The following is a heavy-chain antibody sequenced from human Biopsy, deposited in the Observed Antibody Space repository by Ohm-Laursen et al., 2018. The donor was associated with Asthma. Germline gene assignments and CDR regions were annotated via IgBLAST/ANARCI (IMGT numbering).Heavy chain of an antibody. CDR2: VNTGNGDT. D-gene: IGHD3-9*01. Sequence: ASVKVSCKASGYNFIGFAIHWVRQAPGQRLEWMGWVNTGNGDTKYSQKFQGRVTITRDTSASTAYMGLRSLRSEDTATYYCARTYYDFLTGQVKDVFGVWGQGTMVTVSS. J-gene: IGHJ3*01. CDR3: ARTYYDFLTGQVKDVFGV. V-gene: IGHV1-3*04. CDR1: GYNFIGFA.